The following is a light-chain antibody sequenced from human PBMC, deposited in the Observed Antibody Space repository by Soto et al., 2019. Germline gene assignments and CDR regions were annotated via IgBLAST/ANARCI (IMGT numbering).Light chain of an antibody. V-gene: IGKV3-15*01. CDR3: QQYNNWPLFT. CDR1: QSVSSN. J-gene: IGKJ3*01. CDR2: AAS. Sequence: EIVMTQSPATLSVSPGERATLSCRASQSVSSNLAWYQQKPGQAPRLLIYAASTRATGIPARFSGSGSGTEFTLTISSLQSEDFAVYYCQQYNNWPLFTFGPGTKVAIK.